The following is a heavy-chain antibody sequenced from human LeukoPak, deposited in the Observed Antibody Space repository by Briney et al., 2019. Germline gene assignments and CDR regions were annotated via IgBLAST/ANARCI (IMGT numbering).Heavy chain of an antibody. D-gene: IGHD4-11*01. J-gene: IGHJ4*02. CDR1: GGSISSYY. Sequence: SETLSLTCTVSGGSISSYYWSWIRQPPGKGLEWIGYIYYSGSTNYNPSLKSRVTISVDTSKNQFSLKLSSVTAADTAVYYCASVSYSNSYWGQGTLVTVSS. CDR2: IYYSGST. CDR3: ASVSYSNSY. V-gene: IGHV4-59*01.